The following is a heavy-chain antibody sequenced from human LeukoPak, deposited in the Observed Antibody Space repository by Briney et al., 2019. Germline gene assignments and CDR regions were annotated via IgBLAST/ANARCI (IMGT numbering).Heavy chain of an antibody. J-gene: IGHJ4*02. V-gene: IGHV3-48*03. Sequence: PGGSLRLSCAASGFTFSSYEMNWVRQAPGKGLEWVSYISSSGSTIYYADSVKGRFTISRDNAKNSLYLQMNSLRAEDTALYYCARDAPGSGRYCSGGSCYSLFVPYFDYWGQGTLVTVSS. CDR2: ISSSGSTI. CDR3: ARDAPGSGRYCSGGSCYSLFVPYFDY. CDR1: GFTFSSYE. D-gene: IGHD2-15*01.